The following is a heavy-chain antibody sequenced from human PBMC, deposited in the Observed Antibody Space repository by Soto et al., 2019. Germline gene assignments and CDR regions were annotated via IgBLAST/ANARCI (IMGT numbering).Heavy chain of an antibody. CDR3: ARDPPPPYYDSSGYYSGFDY. V-gene: IGHV1-69*13. J-gene: IGHJ4*02. Sequence: SVKVSCKASGGTFSSYAISWVRQAPGQGLEWMGGIIPIFGTANYAQKFQGRVTITADESTSTAYMELSSLRSEDTAVYYCARDPPPPYYDSSGYYSGFDYWGQGTLVTVSS. D-gene: IGHD3-22*01. CDR2: IIPIFGTA. CDR1: GGTFSSYA.